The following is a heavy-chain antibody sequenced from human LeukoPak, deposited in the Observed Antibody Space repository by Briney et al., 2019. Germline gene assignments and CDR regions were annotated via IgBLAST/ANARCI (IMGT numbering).Heavy chain of an antibody. D-gene: IGHD5-24*01. CDR2: ISGSGGST. Sequence: GGSLRLSCVGSGFTFSDKWMSWVRQAPGKGPEWVSVISGSGGSTDNADSVKGRFTISRDNSKNTLYLQMNSLRAEDTAIYYCASRDGYNAFDYWGQGTLVTVSS. CDR1: GFTFSDKW. CDR3: ASRDGYNAFDY. V-gene: IGHV3-23*01. J-gene: IGHJ4*02.